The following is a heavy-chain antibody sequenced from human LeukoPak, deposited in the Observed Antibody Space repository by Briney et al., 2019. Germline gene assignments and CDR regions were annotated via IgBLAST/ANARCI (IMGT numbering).Heavy chain of an antibody. CDR2: IYISGSGST. CDR3: ARDKRVAVAGTYIYYYYMDV. D-gene: IGHD6-19*01. J-gene: IGHJ6*03. CDR1: GGSISSSSYY. Sequence: SETLSLTCTVSGGSISSSSYYWGWIRQPPGKGLEWIGSIYISGSGSTNYNPSLKSRVTMSVDTSKNQFSLKLSSVTAADTAVYYCARDKRVAVAGTYIYYYYMDVWGNGTTVTISS. V-gene: IGHV4-39*07.